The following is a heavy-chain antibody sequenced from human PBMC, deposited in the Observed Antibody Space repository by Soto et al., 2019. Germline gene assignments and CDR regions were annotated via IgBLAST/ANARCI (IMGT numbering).Heavy chain of an antibody. CDR1: GGIFSSYA. D-gene: IGHD3-22*01. Sequence: SVKVSCKASGGIFSSYAISWVRQAPGQGLEWMGGIIPIFGTANYAQKFQGRVTITADESTSTAYMELSSLRSEDTAVYYCAREKGVGYYDSSGYYSYWGQGTLVTVSS. J-gene: IGHJ4*02. CDR3: AREKGVGYYDSSGYYSY. V-gene: IGHV1-69*13. CDR2: IIPIFGTA.